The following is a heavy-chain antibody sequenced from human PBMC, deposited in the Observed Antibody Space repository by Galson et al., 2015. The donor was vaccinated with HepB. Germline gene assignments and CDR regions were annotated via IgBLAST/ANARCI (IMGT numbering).Heavy chain of an antibody. Sequence: SLRLSCAASGFTFNSYAMTWVRQAPGKGLEGVSTISGSGASTFFADSVKGRFTISRDNSKNSLDLQMNSLRAEDTALYYCAKPRTFGGGDCYPGPRFSIDGWGQGTLVTVSS. D-gene: IGHD2-21*01. CDR2: ISGSGAST. CDR3: AKPRTFGGGDCYPGPRFSIDG. V-gene: IGHV3-23*01. J-gene: IGHJ4*02. CDR1: GFTFNSYA.